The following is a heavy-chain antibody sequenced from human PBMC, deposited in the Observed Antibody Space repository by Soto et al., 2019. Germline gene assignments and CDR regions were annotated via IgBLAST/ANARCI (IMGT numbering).Heavy chain of an antibody. CDR1: GYNFTNYW. J-gene: IGHJ6*02. CDR2: IYPGDSDT. D-gene: IGHD5-12*01. CDR3: ARHSGYKKDYYYYGMDV. Sequence: GESLKISCKGSGYNFTNYWLGWVRQMPGKGLEWMGIIYPGDSDTRYSPSFQGQVTFSADKSISTAYLQWGSLKASDTAIYYCARHSGYKKDYYYYGMDVWGLGTTVTVSS. V-gene: IGHV5-51*01.